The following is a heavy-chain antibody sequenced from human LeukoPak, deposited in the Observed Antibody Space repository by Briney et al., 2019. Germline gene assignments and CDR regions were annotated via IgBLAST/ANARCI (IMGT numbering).Heavy chain of an antibody. CDR1: GYTFTSYG. CDR2: ISAYNGNT. CDR3: ARERLYNWNYRDAFDI. Sequence: ASVKVSCKASGYTFTSYGISWVRQAPGQGLEWMGWISAYNGNTNYAQKLQGRVTMTTDTSTSTAYMELRSLRSDDTAVYYCARERLYNWNYRDAFDIWGQGTMVTVSS. J-gene: IGHJ3*02. D-gene: IGHD1-7*01. V-gene: IGHV1-18*01.